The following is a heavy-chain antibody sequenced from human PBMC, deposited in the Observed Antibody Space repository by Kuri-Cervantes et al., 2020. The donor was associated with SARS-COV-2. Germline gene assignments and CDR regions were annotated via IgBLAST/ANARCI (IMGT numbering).Heavy chain of an antibody. Sequence: GESLKISCAASGFTFSSYWMHWVRQAPGKGLVWVSRINSDGSSTSYADSVKGRFTISRDNAKNTLYLQMNSLRAEDTAVYYCARYGAVDRDYYYYYGMDVGGQGTTVTVSS. V-gene: IGHV3-74*01. CDR3: ARYGAVDRDYYYYYGMDV. CDR1: GFTFSSYW. D-gene: IGHD2-21*01. J-gene: IGHJ6*02. CDR2: INSDGSST.